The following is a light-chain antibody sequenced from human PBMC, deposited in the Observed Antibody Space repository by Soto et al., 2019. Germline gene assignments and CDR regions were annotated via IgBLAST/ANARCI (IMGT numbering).Light chain of an antibody. CDR1: SSDVGSYNR. CDR3: SSYTSSSTYV. J-gene: IGLJ1*01. V-gene: IGLV2-18*02. CDR2: EVT. Sequence: LTQTPSVSRSRGQSVTISSTRTSSDVGSYNRVSWYQQPPGTAPKLMIYEVTNRPSGVPDRFSGSKPGNTASLIISGLQAEDDADYYCSSYTSSSTYVLGTGT.